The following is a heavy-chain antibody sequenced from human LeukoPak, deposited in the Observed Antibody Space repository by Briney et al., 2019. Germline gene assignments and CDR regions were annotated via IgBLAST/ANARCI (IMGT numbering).Heavy chain of an antibody. Sequence: GGSLRLSCAASRFTFSSYGMHWVRQAPGKGLEWVAFIRYDGSNKYYADSVKGRFTISRDNSKNTLYLQMNSLRAEDTAVYYCAKSTTGDFWSGYTFDYWGQGTLVTVSS. V-gene: IGHV3-30*02. CDR1: RFTFSSYG. CDR2: IRYDGSNK. CDR3: AKSTTGDFWSGYTFDY. J-gene: IGHJ4*02. D-gene: IGHD3-3*01.